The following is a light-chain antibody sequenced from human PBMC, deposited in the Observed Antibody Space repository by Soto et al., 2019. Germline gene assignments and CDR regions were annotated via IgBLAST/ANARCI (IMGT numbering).Light chain of an antibody. CDR2: EVS. CDR3: SSYTTTRTWV. CDR1: SSDIGTYDY. J-gene: IGLJ3*02. Sequence: QSALTQPASVSGSPGQSITISCTGSSSDIGTYDYVSWYQQYPGKAPKLMIYEVSDRPSGVSNRFSGSKSGNRASLTISGLQAEDEAHYYCSSYTTTRTWVFGGGTKLTVL. V-gene: IGLV2-14*01.